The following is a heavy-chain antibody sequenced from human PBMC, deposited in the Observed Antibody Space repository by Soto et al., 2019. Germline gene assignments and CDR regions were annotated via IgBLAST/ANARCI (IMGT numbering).Heavy chain of an antibody. J-gene: IGHJ6*02. D-gene: IGHD1-20*01. CDR1: GGSISSGEYY. V-gene: IGHV4-30-4*01. CDR2: IYYSGST. CDR3: ARVSYNWSHYYYGMDV. Sequence: PSETLSLTCTVSGGSISSGEYYWSWVRQAPGKGLEWIGYIYYSGSTYYNPALKSRITISVDTSKSQFSLELSSVTAADTAVYYCARVSYNWSHYYYGMDVWGQGTTVTVS.